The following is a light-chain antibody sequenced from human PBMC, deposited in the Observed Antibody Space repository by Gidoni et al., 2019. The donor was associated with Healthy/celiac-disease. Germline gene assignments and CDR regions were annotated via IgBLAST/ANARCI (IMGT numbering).Light chain of an antibody. J-gene: IGLJ1*01. CDR1: ISNIGSNT. Sequence: QSVLTQPPSASGTPGQRVTISCSGSISNIGSNTVNWYQQLPGTAPKLLVYSNNQRPSGVPDRFSGSKSGTSASLAISGLQSEDEADYHCAAWDDSLNGYVFGTGTKVTVL. V-gene: IGLV1-44*01. CDR3: AAWDDSLNGYV. CDR2: SNN.